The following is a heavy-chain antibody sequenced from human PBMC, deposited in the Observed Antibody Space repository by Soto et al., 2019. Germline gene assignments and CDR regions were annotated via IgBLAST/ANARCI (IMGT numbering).Heavy chain of an antibody. D-gene: IGHD1-7*01. V-gene: IGHV3-23*01. CDR3: AKDLITGTTSPYYFDY. Sequence: SGGSLILSCAASGFTFSSYSMSWVRQAPGKGLEWVSAISGSGGSTYYADSVKGRFTISRDNSKNTLYLQMNSLRAEDTAVYYCAKDLITGTTSPYYFDYWGQGTLVTVSS. J-gene: IGHJ4*02. CDR1: GFTFSSYS. CDR2: ISGSGGST.